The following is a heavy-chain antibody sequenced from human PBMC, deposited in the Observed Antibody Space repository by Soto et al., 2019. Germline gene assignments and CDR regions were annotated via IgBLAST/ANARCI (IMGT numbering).Heavy chain of an antibody. V-gene: IGHV3-66*01. CDR2: IYSGGST. CDR1: GFTVSSNY. CDR3: ARGKDDFWSGYYLSPPSTFDY. D-gene: IGHD3-3*01. J-gene: IGHJ4*02. Sequence: GGSLRLSCAASGFTVSSNYMSWVRQAPGKGLEWVSVIYSGGSTYYADSVKGRFTISRDNSKNTLYLQMNSLRAEDTAVYYCARGKDDFWSGYYLSPPSTFDYWGQGSLVTVSS.